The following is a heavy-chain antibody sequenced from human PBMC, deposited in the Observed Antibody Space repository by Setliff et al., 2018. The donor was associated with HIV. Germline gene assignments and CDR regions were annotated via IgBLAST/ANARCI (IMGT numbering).Heavy chain of an antibody. V-gene: IGHV4-39*07. CDR3: ARGVPLLPPHY. Sequence: PSETLSLTCTVSGDSISSNNYYWGWIRQPPGKGPEWIGSIFYSETVYYGGRTYYSPSLKSRVTISVDTYKNQFSLSLTSVTAADTAVYYCARGVPLLPPHYWGQGTLVTVSS. CDR1: GDSISSNNYY. D-gene: IGHD2-21*02. J-gene: IGHJ4*02. CDR2: IFYSETVYYGGRT.